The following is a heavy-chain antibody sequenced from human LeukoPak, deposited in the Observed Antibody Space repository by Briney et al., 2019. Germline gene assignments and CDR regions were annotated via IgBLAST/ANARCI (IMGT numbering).Heavy chain of an antibody. Sequence: PSETLSLTCTVSGASISSHYWSWIRQSPGKGLEWIGYISYSGITNYSPSLKSRVTISVDTSKNHFSLRLSSVTAADTAVYYCASRAHCSGGSCYGNWFDPWGQGTLVTVSS. CDR3: ASRAHCSGGSCYGNWFDP. CDR2: ISYSGIT. CDR1: GASISSHY. D-gene: IGHD2-15*01. V-gene: IGHV4-59*11. J-gene: IGHJ5*02.